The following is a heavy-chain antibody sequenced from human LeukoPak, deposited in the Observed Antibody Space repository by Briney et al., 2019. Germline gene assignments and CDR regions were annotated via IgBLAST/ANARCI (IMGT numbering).Heavy chain of an antibody. D-gene: IGHD5-24*01. CDR2: IYTSGST. CDR1: GGSISSGNYY. CDR3: ATGRDGYNRDAFDI. Sequence: SQTLSLTCTVSGGSISSGNYYWSWIRQPAGKGLERIGRIYTSGSTNYNPSLKSRVTISVDTSKNQFSLKLSSVTAADTAVYYCATGRDGYNRDAFDIWGQGTMVTVSS. J-gene: IGHJ3*02. V-gene: IGHV4-61*02.